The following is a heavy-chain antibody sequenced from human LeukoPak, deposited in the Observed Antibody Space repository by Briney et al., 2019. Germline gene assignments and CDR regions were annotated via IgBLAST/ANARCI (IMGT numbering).Heavy chain of an antibody. J-gene: IGHJ4*02. V-gene: IGHV4-34*01. CDR1: RLSFNDYY. CDR3: ARRMVRGVIHY. CDR2: TNHSGST. Sequence: GSLRLSCAASRLSFNDYYMNWIRQPPGKGLEWIGETNHSGSTNYNPSLKSRVTISVDTSKNQFSLKLSSVTAADTAVYYCARRMVRGVIHYWGQGTLVTVSS. D-gene: IGHD3-10*01.